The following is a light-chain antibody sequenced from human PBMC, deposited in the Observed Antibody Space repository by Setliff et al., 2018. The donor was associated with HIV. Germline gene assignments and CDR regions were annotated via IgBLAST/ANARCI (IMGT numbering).Light chain of an antibody. CDR2: EVR. CDR1: SSDVGGYSY. CDR3: SSYAVSNTLP. V-gene: IGLV2-14*03. Sequence: QSVLTQPASVSGSLGQSITISCTGTSSDVGGYSYVSWYQQHSGKAPKLIIYEVRNRPSGVSNRFSASKSGNTASLTISGLQAEDEADYYCSSYAVSNTLPFGTGTKGTVL. J-gene: IGLJ1*01.